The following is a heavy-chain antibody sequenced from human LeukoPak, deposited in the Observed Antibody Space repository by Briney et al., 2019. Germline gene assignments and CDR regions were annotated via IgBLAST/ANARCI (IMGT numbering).Heavy chain of an antibody. CDR1: GFTFSNYA. CDR3: AKQGESKTKNFDY. Sequence: QPGGSLRLSCAASGFTFSNYAMMWVRQAPGKGLEWVSIIGGTRYSTYYADSVRGRFTISRDNSKNTLYLQMNSLRAEDTAVYYCAKQGESKTKNFDYWGQGTLVTVST. V-gene: IGHV3-23*01. CDR2: IGGTRYST. D-gene: IGHD1-7*01. J-gene: IGHJ4*02.